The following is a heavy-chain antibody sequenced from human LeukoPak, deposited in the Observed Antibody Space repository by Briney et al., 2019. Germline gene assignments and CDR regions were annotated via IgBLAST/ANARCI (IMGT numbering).Heavy chain of an antibody. CDR1: GFTFNTYA. Sequence: PGGSLRLSCAASGFTFNTYAMSWVRQVPGKGPEWVATIGAADTYYAGSVKGRFTISRDDSKNTVFLQMDSLRAEDTAVYYCARDYVSHNGVYDCFEFWGQGTQVTVSS. CDR3: ARDYVSHNGVYDCFEF. D-gene: IGHD3-16*01. V-gene: IGHV3-23*01. CDR2: IGAADT. J-gene: IGHJ4*02.